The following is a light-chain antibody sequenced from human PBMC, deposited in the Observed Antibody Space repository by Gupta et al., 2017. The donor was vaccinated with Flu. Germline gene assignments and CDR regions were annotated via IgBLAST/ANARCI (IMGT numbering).Light chain of an antibody. CDR2: LNSDGSH. J-gene: IGLJ3*02. CDR3: QTWGTGIWV. Sequence: VKLTCTLSSGHSSYAIEWHQQQPEKGPRYLMKLNSDGSHSKGDGIPDRFSGSSSGAERYLTISSLQSEDEADYYCQTWGTGIWVFGGGTKLTVL. CDR1: SGHSSYA. V-gene: IGLV4-69*01.